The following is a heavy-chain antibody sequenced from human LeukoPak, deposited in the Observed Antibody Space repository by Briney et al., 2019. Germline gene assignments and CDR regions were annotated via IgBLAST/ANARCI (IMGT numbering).Heavy chain of an antibody. CDR1: GYTFTSYG. Sequence: VASVKVSCKASGYTFTSYGISWVRQAPGQGLEWMGWISTYNGDTNYAQKFRGRVTMTTDTSTSTAYMELRSLRSGDTAVYYCMRDQPSRKGDYWGQGTLVIVSS. CDR3: MRDQPSRKGDY. CDR2: ISTYNGDT. V-gene: IGHV1-18*01. J-gene: IGHJ4*02.